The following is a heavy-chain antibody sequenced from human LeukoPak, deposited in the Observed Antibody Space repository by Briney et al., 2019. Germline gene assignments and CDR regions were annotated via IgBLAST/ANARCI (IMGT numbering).Heavy chain of an antibody. CDR3: ARDPRGPDY. CDR1: GFTFSRYE. Sequence: PGGSLRLSCAVSGFTFSRYEMSWVRQAPGKGREWISYISPSGSTMYYVDSGKGRFIISRDNAKDSVDLQMISLRVECTAVYYCARDPRGPDYWGQGTLVTVSS. CDR2: ISPSGSTM. J-gene: IGHJ4*02. V-gene: IGHV3-48*03.